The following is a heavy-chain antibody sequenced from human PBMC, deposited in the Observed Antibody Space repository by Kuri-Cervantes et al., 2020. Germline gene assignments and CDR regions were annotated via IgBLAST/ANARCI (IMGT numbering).Heavy chain of an antibody. D-gene: IGHD5-12*01. V-gene: IGHV4-34*01. Sequence: SETLSLTCAAYGGSFSGYYWSWIRQPPGKGLEWIGEINHSGSTNYNPFLKSRVTISVDTSKNQFSLKQSSVTAADTAVYYCARGGIVATINYWGQGTLVTVSS. J-gene: IGHJ4*02. CDR3: ARGGIVATINY. CDR1: GGSFSGYY. CDR2: INHSGST.